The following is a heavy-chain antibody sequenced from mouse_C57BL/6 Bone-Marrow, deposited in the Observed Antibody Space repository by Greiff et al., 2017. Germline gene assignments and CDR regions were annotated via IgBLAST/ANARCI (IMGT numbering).Heavy chain of an antibody. CDR3: ERDYDYDGAY. D-gene: IGHD2-4*01. J-gene: IGHJ3*01. CDR1: GYAFTNYL. Sequence: QVQLQQSGAELVRPGTSVKVSCKASGYAFTNYLIAWVKQSPGQGLEWIGVINPGSGGTNYNEKFKGKATLPADTSSSTAYMQLSSLTSADSAVYSCERDYDYDGAYWGQGNLVTVSA. V-gene: IGHV1-54*01. CDR2: INPGSGGT.